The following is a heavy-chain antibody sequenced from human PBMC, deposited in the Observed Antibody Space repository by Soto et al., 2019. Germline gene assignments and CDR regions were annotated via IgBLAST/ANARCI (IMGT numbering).Heavy chain of an antibody. D-gene: IGHD6-13*01. J-gene: IGHJ4*02. Sequence: EVQLVESGGGLVQPGGSLRLSCAASGFTFSDHYMDWVRQAPGKGLEWVGRIRNEPKGYTTEYAASVKGRFTISRYDSENSLYLQMNNLKTEDTAVYYCVRNLAAGGTFYFDYWGQRALVTVSS. CDR1: GFTFSDHY. V-gene: IGHV3-72*01. CDR2: IRNEPKGYTT. CDR3: VRNLAAGGTFYFDY.